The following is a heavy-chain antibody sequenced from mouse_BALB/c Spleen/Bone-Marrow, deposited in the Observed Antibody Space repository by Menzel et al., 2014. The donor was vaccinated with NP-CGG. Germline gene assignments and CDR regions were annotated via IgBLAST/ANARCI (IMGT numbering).Heavy chain of an antibody. D-gene: IGHD2-4*01. CDR2: IWAGGST. Sequence: QVQLKESGPGLVAPSQSLSITCTVSGFSLTSYGVHWVRQPPGKGLEWLGVIWAGGSTNYNSALMSRLSISKDNSKSQVFLKMNSLQTDDTAMYYCAIYYDYDYAMDYWGQGSSVNISS. CDR3: AIYYDYDYAMDY. J-gene: IGHJ4*01. V-gene: IGHV2-9*02. CDR1: GFSLTSYG.